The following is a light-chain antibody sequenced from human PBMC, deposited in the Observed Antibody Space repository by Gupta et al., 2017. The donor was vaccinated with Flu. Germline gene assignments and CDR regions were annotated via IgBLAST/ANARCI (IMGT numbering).Light chain of an antibody. V-gene: IGKV1-5*03. CDR1: QSVSSW. CDR2: KAS. J-gene: IGKJ1*01. CDR3: QQYNSYSWT. Sequence: DIQMTQSPSTLSASVGDRVTITCRASQSVSSWLAWYQQKPEKAPKVLIYKASSLESGVPSRFSGSGSGTEFTLTISSLQPDDFATCYCQQYNSYSWTFGQGTKVEIK.